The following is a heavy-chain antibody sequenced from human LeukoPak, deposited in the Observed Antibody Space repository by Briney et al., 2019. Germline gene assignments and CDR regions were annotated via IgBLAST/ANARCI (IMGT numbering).Heavy chain of an antibody. CDR3: AKDYGSGSYFWYFDL. Sequence: GGSLRLSCAASGFTFSSYSMNWVRQAPGKGLEWVSYISSSSSTIYYADSVKGRFTISRDNAKNSLYLQMNSLRAEDTALYYCAKDYGSGSYFWYFDLWGRGTLVTVSS. CDR1: GFTFSSYS. D-gene: IGHD3-10*01. CDR2: ISSSSSTI. V-gene: IGHV3-48*04. J-gene: IGHJ2*01.